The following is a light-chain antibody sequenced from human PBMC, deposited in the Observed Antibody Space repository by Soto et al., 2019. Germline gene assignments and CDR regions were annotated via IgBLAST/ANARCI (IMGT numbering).Light chain of an antibody. V-gene: IGKV1-6*01. CDR3: LQDYSYPRT. Sequence: AIQMTQSPSSLSASVGDRVTITCRASQGIRNXLGWYQQRPGKAPKLLIYATSNLQTGVPSRFSGSGSGTDFTLTISSLQPEDFATYYCLQDYSYPRTFGQGTKVEIK. CDR2: ATS. J-gene: IGKJ1*01. CDR1: QGIRNX.